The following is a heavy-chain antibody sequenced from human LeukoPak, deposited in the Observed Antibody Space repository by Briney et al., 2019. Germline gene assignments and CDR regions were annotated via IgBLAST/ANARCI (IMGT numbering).Heavy chain of an antibody. Sequence: SETLSLTCTVSGGSISSSSYYWGWIRQPPGKGLEWIGSIYYSGSTYYNPSLKSRVTISVDTSKNQFSLKLSSVTAADTAVYYCASYDSSGYYIPFVDYWGQGTLVTVSP. J-gene: IGHJ4*02. D-gene: IGHD3-22*01. V-gene: IGHV4-39*01. CDR2: IYYSGST. CDR1: GGSISSSSYY. CDR3: ASYDSSGYYIPFVDY.